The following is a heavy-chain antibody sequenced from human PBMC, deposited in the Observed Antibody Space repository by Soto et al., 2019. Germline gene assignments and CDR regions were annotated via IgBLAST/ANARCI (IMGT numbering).Heavy chain of an antibody. J-gene: IGHJ1*01. CDR2: ISYDGSNK. CDR3: ARGGGGLRFFEWWLGNEYFQH. V-gene: IGHV3-30-3*01. D-gene: IGHD3-3*01. CDR1: GFTFSSYA. Sequence: QVQLVESGGGVVQPGRSLRLSCAASGFTFSSYAMHWVRQAPGKGLEWVAVISYDGSNKYYADSVKGRFTISRDNSKNTLYLQMNSLRAEDTAVYYCARGGGGLRFFEWWLGNEYFQHWGQGTLVTVSS.